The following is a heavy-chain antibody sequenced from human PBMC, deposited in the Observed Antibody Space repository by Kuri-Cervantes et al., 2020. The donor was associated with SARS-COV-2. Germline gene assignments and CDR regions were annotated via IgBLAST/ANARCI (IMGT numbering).Heavy chain of an antibody. CDR3: AGRFILSSGWYPVEY. CDR2: IYHSGST. CDR1: GGSISSSNW. J-gene: IGHJ4*02. V-gene: IGHV4-4*02. D-gene: IGHD6-19*01. Sequence: SCAVSGGSISSSNWWSWVRQPPGKGLEWFGEIYHSGSTNYNPPLKSRVTISVDTSKNQFSLKLSSVTAADTAVYYCAGRFILSSGWYPVEYWGQGTLVTVSS.